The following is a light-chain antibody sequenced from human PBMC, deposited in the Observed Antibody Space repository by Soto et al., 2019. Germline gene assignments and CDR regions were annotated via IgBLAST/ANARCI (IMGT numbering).Light chain of an antibody. CDR3: QQLNSYPWYT. V-gene: IGKV1-9*01. CDR2: AAF. J-gene: IGKJ2*01. Sequence: DIQLTQSPSFLSASVGDRVTITCRASQGISSYLAWYQQKPGKAPTLLIYAAFTLQSGVPSRFSGSGSGTEFTLTISSLQPEDCATYYCQQLNSYPWYTFGQGTKLEIK. CDR1: QGISSY.